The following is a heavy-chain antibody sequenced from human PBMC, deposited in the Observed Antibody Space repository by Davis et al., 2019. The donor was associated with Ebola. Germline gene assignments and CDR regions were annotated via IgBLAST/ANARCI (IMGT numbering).Heavy chain of an antibody. J-gene: IGHJ4*02. CDR3: VKDRLTVVVVHGGFDY. CDR1: GFIFSSYV. V-gene: IGHV3-23*01. D-gene: IGHD2-15*01. CDR2: LGTSADT. Sequence: GGSLRLSCAASGFIFSSYVMSWVRQAPGKGLEWVSTLGTSADTYYADSVKGRFTISRDNSKDTLYLQMRSLRTEDTAVYYCVKDRLTVVVVHGGFDYWGQGALVTVSS.